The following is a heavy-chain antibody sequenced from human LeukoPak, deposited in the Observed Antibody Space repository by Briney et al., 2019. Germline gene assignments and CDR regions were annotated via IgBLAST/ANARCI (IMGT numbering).Heavy chain of an antibody. CDR1: GYAFTNYG. CDR3: ARDALRYFDWFPDY. Sequence: ASVKVSCKASGYAFTNYGLSWARQAPGQGLEWMGWIGAYTGNTNYAQKFKGRVTITRDTSTSTAYMELRSLRSDDTAVYYCARDALRYFDWFPDYWGQGTLVTVSS. CDR2: IGAYTGNT. J-gene: IGHJ4*02. V-gene: IGHV1-18*01. D-gene: IGHD3-9*01.